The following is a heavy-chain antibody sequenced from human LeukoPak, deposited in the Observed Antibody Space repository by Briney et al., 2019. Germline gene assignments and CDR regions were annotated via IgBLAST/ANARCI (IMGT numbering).Heavy chain of an antibody. CDR2: IIPILGIA. CDR3: ARAHYGEPIDY. CDR1: GGTFSSYA. Sequence: SVKVSCKASGGTFSSYAISWVRQAPGQGLEWMGRIIPILGIANYAQKLQGRVTITADKSTSTAYMELSSLRSEDTAVYYCARAHYGEPIDYWGQGTLVTISS. D-gene: IGHD4-17*01. V-gene: IGHV1-69*04. J-gene: IGHJ4*02.